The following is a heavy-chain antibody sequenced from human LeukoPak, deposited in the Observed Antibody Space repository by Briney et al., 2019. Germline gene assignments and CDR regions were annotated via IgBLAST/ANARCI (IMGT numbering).Heavy chain of an antibody. J-gene: IGHJ3*02. CDR2: MHPNNGNI. V-gene: IGHV1-8*01. CDR1: GYTFTNYD. CDR3: ARDHRTYDAFDI. Sequence: ASVKVSCKASGYTFTNYDIIWVRQATGQGLEWMGWMHPNNGNIGYAQKFQGRVTMTRDTSISTAYMELSSLRSEDTAVYYCARDHRTYDAFDIWGQGTMVTVSS.